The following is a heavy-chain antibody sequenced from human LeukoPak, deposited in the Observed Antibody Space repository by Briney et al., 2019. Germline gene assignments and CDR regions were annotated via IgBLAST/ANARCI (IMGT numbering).Heavy chain of an antibody. CDR2: ISYDGSNK. Sequence: GGSLRLSCAASGFTFSSYAMHWVRQAPGKGLEWVAVISYDGSNKYYADSVKGRFTISRDNSKNTLYPQMNSLRAEDTAVYYCALLSWGSSYYYYGMDVWGQGTTVTVSS. CDR3: ALLSWGSSYYYYGMDV. CDR1: GFTFSSYA. V-gene: IGHV3-30-3*01. J-gene: IGHJ6*02. D-gene: IGHD3-16*01.